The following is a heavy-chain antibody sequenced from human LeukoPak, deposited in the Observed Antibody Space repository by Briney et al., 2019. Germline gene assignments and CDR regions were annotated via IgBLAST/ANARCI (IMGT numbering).Heavy chain of an antibody. CDR2: ISSSSSYI. CDR3: ARDGKLRYFDWVYYYYYMDV. Sequence: KPGGSLRLSCAASGFTFSSYSMNWVRQAPGKGLEWVSSISSSSSYIYYADSVKGRFTISRDNAKNSLYLQMNSLRAEDTAVYYCARDGKLRYFDWVYYYYYMDVWGKGTTVTVSS. V-gene: IGHV3-21*01. D-gene: IGHD3-9*01. J-gene: IGHJ6*03. CDR1: GFTFSSYS.